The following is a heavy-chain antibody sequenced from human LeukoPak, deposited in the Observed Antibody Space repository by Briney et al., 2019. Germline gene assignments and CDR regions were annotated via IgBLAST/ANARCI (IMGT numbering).Heavy chain of an antibody. V-gene: IGHV4-38-2*02. CDR3: ARGPGYSSGSYTPN. J-gene: IGHJ4*02. CDR2: IYQRGIT. CDR1: GYSISSGYY. Sequence: PSETLSLTCTVSGYSISSGYYWGWIRQPPGKGLEGIGSIYQRGITYYNPSLKSRVTISVDTSKHQFSLKLGSVTAADTAVYYCARGPGYSSGSYTPNWGQGTLVTVSS. D-gene: IGHD6-19*01.